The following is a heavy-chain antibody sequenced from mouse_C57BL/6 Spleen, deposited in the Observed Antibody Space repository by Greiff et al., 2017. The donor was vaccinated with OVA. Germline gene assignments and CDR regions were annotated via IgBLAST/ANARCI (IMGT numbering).Heavy chain of an antibody. CDR2: ISSGSSTI. Sequence: EVKLMESGGGLVKPGGSLKLSCAASGFTFSDYGMHWVRQAPEQGLEWVAYISSGSSTIYYADTVKGRFTISRDNAKNTLFLQMTSLRSEDTAMYYCARPPYYGSSYWYFDVWGTGTTVTVSS. CDR1: GFTFSDYG. V-gene: IGHV5-17*01. J-gene: IGHJ1*03. CDR3: ARPPYYGSSYWYFDV. D-gene: IGHD1-1*01.